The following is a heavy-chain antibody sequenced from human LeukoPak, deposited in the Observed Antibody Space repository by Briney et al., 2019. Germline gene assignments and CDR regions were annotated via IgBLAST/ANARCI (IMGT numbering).Heavy chain of an antibody. J-gene: IGHJ6*03. V-gene: IGHV1-46*01. CDR3: AKDGNWNNVPGDYYYMFG. D-gene: IGHD1/OR15-1a*01. CDR2: INPESGNT. Sequence: GASVRLSCKASLYTFTSHFMHWVRQAPGQGLEWMGIINPESGNTAYAQKFQGRSTMTGDTSTSTVYMELSSLRCEDTAMYYCAKDGNWNNVPGDYYYMFGWGEETTVAVSS. CDR1: LYTFTSHF.